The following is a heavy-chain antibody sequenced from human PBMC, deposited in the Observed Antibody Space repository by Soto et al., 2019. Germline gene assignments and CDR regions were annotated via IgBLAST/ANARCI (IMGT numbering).Heavy chain of an antibody. CDR2: INAGGST. CDR3: VRENYYYGMDV. CDR1: GFDVSVNY. V-gene: IGHV3-66*01. Sequence: PGGSLRLSCAASGFDVSVNYMTWVRQAPGKGLEWVSLINAGGSTLYADSVQGRFIISRDNSNNTLYLQMNSLRVEDTAMYYCVRENYYYGMDVWGQGTAVTVSS. J-gene: IGHJ6*02.